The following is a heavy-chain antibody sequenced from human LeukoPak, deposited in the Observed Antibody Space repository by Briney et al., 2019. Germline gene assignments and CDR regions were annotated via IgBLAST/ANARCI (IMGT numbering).Heavy chain of an antibody. CDR1: GYTFTSYG. CDR3: TRPLAGDGTAAAQFAS. D-gene: IGHD6-13*01. CDR2: ISGYNGHT. V-gene: IGHV1-18*01. Sequence: GASVKLSCKASGYTFTSYGISWVRQAPGQGLEWMGWISGYNGHTKYAQKFQGRATMTTDTSTSTAYMELRSLRSDDTAVYYCTRPLAGDGTAAAQFASWGQGTLVTVSS. J-gene: IGHJ4*02.